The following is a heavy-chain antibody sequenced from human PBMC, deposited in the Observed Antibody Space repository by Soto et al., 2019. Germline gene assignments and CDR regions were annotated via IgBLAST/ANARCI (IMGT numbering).Heavy chain of an antibody. CDR1: GGTFSSYA. D-gene: IGHD3-16*01. V-gene: IGHV1-69*06. CDR2: IIPIFSTA. Sequence: SVKVSCKASGGTFSSYAISWVRQAPGQGLEWMGGIIPIFSTANYAQKFQGRVTITADKSTSTAYMELSSLRSEDTAVYYCAREGGKIGASYYYYGMDVWGQGTTVTVSS. J-gene: IGHJ6*02. CDR3: AREGGKIGASYYYYGMDV.